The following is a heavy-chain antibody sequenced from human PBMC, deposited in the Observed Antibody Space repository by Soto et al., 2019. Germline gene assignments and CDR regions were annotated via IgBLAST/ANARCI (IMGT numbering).Heavy chain of an antibody. CDR3: ATEYSSYRYYGMDV. CDR2: ITSSGSTI. Sequence: GGSLRLSCAASGFTFSSYEMNWVRQAPGKGLEWVSYITSSGSTIYYADSVKGRFTISRDNAKNSLYLQMNSLRAEDTAVYYCATEYSSYRYYGMDVWGQGTTVTVSS. CDR1: GFTFSSYE. D-gene: IGHD6-6*01. J-gene: IGHJ6*02. V-gene: IGHV3-48*03.